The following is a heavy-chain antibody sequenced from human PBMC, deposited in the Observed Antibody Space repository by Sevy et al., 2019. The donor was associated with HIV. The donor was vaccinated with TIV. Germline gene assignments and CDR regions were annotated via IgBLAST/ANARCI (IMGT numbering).Heavy chain of an antibody. CDR3: VRSGYYYDSSGYHTGNAFDI. D-gene: IGHD3-22*01. J-gene: IGHJ3*02. CDR1: GFTFSSYG. Sequence: GGSLRLSCAASGFTFSSYGMHWVRQAPGKGLEWVAVISYDGSNKYYADSVKGRFTIYRDNSKNTLYLQMNSLRAEDTAVYYCVRSGYYYDSSGYHTGNAFDIWGQGTMVTVSS. V-gene: IGHV3-30*03. CDR2: ISYDGSNK.